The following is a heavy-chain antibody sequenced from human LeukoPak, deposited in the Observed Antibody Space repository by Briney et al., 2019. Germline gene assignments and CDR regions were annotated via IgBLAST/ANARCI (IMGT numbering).Heavy chain of an antibody. V-gene: IGHV1-18*01. D-gene: IGHD1-26*01. Sequence: GASVKVSCKASGYTFTSYGISWVRQAPGQGLEWMGWISAYNGNTNYAQKLQGRVTMTTDTSTSTAYMELRSLRSDDTAVYYCARAGTVSGSYLGYYYFYMDVWGKGTTVTVSS. CDR1: GYTFTSYG. J-gene: IGHJ6*03. CDR3: ARAGTVSGSYLGYYYFYMDV. CDR2: ISAYNGNT.